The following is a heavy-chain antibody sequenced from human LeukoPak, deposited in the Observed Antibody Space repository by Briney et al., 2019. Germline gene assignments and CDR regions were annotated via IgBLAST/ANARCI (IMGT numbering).Heavy chain of an antibody. Sequence: GSSVKVSCKGSGGTFSSYAISWVRQAPGQGLEWMGGIIPIFGTANYAQKFQGRVTITADESTSTAYMELSSLRSEDTAVYYCARDLAYSSGVRAGWFDPWGQGTLVTVSS. J-gene: IGHJ5*02. V-gene: IGHV1-69*01. CDR2: IIPIFGTA. CDR3: ARDLAYSSGVRAGWFDP. D-gene: IGHD6-19*01. CDR1: GGTFSSYA.